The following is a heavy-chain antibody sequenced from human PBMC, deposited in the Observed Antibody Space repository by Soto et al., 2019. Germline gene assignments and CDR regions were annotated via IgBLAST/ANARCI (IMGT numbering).Heavy chain of an antibody. Sequence: EVQLVESGGGLVKPGGSLRLSCAASGFTFTNAWMSWVRQAPGKGLEWVGRIKSKSDGGTTDYAAPVKGRFTISRDDSNNPLYLHMNSLKTESTAVYYCTTDSHTYYDILPGYYALDYWGQGTLVTVSS. J-gene: IGHJ4*02. CDR3: TTDSHTYYDILPGYYALDY. CDR2: IKSKSDGGTT. D-gene: IGHD3-9*01. V-gene: IGHV3-15*01. CDR1: GFTFTNAW.